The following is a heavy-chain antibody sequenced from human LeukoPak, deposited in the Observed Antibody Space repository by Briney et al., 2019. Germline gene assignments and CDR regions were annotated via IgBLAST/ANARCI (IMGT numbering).Heavy chain of an antibody. D-gene: IGHD3-3*01. CDR3: AWSRYYVPFYYMDV. CDR2: ISSSSSYI. CDR1: GFIFRNYG. J-gene: IGHJ6*03. V-gene: IGHV3-21*04. Sequence: GGSLRLSCAASGFIFRNYGMNWVRQAPGKGLEWVSSISSSSSYIYYAGSGKGRFTISRDNARKSLYLQMNSLRAEDTAVYYCAWSRYYVPFYYMDVWGKGTTVTVSS.